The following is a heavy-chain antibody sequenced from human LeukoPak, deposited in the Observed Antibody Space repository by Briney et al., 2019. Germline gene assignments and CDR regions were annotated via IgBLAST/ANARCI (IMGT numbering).Heavy chain of an antibody. CDR1: GFTFGSYW. V-gene: IGHV3-7*03. D-gene: IGHD5-18*01. CDR2: IKQDGSEK. J-gene: IGHJ4*02. CDR3: ARRYSYGTFFFDY. Sequence: PGGSLRLSCAASGFTFGSYWMSWVRQAPGKGLEWVANIKQDGSEKYYVDSVKGRFTISRDNAKNSLYLQMNSLRAEDTAVYYCARRYSYGTFFFDYWGQGTLVTVSS.